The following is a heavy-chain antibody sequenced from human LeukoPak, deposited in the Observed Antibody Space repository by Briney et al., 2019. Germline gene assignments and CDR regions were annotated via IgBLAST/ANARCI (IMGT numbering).Heavy chain of an antibody. V-gene: IGHV3-21*01. CDR2: ISSGSSYI. CDR3: ASYGDYNDAFNI. CDR1: GFTFSSYS. Sequence: GGSLRLSCAASGFTFSSYSMNWVRQAPGKGLEWVSSISSGSSYIYYADSVKGRFTISRDNAKNSLYLQMNSLRAEDTAVYYCASYGDYNDAFNIWGQGTMVTVSS. J-gene: IGHJ3*02. D-gene: IGHD4-17*01.